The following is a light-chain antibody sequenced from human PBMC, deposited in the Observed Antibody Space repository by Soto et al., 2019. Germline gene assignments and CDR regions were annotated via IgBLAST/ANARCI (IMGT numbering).Light chain of an antibody. CDR2: AVS. CDR1: SSDVGGYKY. V-gene: IGLV2-8*01. Sequence: QSALTQPPSASGSPGQSVTISCTGTSSDVGGYKYVSWYQQYPGKAPKLMIYAVSKRPSGVPDRFSASKSGTSASLAISGLQSEDEADYYCASWDDTLQGRVFGGGTKLTVL. J-gene: IGLJ3*02. CDR3: ASWDDTLQGRV.